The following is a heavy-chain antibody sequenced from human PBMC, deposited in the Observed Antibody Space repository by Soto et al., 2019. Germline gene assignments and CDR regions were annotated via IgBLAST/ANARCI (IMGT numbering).Heavy chain of an antibody. V-gene: IGHV3-7*01. J-gene: IGHJ3*02. CDR2: VKKDGTEK. CDR3: ARDADIVMKRGGPHFEALEI. CDR1: GFTFSSYW. D-gene: IGHD2-15*01. Sequence: EVQLVESGGGLVQPGGSLRLSCTVSGFTFSSYWMMWLRQAPGKGLEWVANVKKDGTEKHYLDSVEGRFTISRDNAKNLLYLQMSSLTAEDTAVYYCARDADIVMKRGGPHFEALEIWGQGTMVTVSS.